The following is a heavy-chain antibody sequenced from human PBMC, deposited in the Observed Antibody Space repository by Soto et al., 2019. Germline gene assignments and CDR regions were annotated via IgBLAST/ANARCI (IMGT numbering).Heavy chain of an antibody. CDR1: GYTFTGYY. CDR2: INPNSGGT. V-gene: IGHV1-2*04. D-gene: IGHD6-13*01. CDR3: ARDRGIAAAGMDY. J-gene: IGHJ4*02. Sequence: APVKVSCKASGYTFTGYYMHWVRQAPGQGLEWMGWINPNSGGTNYAQKFQGWVTMTGDTSISTAYMELSRLRSDDTAVYYCARDRGIAAAGMDYWGQGNLVTVS.